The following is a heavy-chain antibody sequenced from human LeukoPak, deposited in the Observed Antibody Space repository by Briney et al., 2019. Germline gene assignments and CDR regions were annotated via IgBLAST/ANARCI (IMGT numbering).Heavy chain of an antibody. J-gene: IGHJ4*02. CDR1: GFTFSSYA. V-gene: IGHV3-23*01. CDR2: ISGSGGST. CDR3: ASPTGRGVVVAAN. Sequence: GGSLRLSCAASGFTFSSYAMSWVRQAPGKGLEWVSAISGSGGSTCYADSVKGRFTISRDNSKNTLYLQMNSLRAEDTAVYYCASPTGRGVVVAANWGQGTLVTVSS. D-gene: IGHD2-15*01.